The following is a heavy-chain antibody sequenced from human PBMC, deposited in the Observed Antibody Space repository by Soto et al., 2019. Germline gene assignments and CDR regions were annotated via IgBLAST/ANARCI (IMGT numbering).Heavy chain of an antibody. CDR2: IIPIFGTA. CDR1: GGTFSSYA. V-gene: IGHV1-69*13. Sequence: GASVKVSCKASGGTFSSYAISWVRQAPGQGLEWMGGIIPIFGTANYAQKFQGRVTITADESTSTAYMELSSLRSEDTAVYYCARLGYCSGGSCHQDEYFQHWGQGTLVTVSS. D-gene: IGHD2-15*01. CDR3: ARLGYCSGGSCHQDEYFQH. J-gene: IGHJ1*01.